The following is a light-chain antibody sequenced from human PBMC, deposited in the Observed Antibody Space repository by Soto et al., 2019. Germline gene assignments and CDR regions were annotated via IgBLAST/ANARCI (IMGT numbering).Light chain of an antibody. CDR2: GSS. V-gene: IGKV3-20*01. Sequence: EIVLTQSPGTLSLSPGEGATLSCRASQSISSRWLAWYQQKPGQAPRLLIYGSSNRATGVPDRFSGSGSGTDFTLTISSLEPEDFAVYYCQQNGVSFGGGTKVEIK. CDR1: QSISSRW. CDR3: QQNGVS. J-gene: IGKJ4*01.